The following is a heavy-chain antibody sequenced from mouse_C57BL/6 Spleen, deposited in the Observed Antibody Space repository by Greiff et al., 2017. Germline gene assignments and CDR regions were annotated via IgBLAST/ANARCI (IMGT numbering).Heavy chain of an antibody. D-gene: IGHD2-5*01. J-gene: IGHJ2*01. V-gene: IGHV1-62-2*01. CDR3: AIHEVGFSNPYY. Sequence: QVQLQQSGAELVKPGASVNLSCKASGYTFTEYTIHWVKPRSGQGLAWIGWFYAGSGRLKYDEKFKDKATLTADKYSSTVYMELSGLTSEDSAVYFCAIHEVGFSNPYYWSQGTTLTVSS. CDR1: GYTFTEYT. CDR2: FYAGSGRL.